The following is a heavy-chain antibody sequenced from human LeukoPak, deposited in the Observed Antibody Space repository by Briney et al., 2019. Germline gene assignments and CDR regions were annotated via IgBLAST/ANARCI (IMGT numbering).Heavy chain of an antibody. CDR2: INPAGTET. CDR3: ARFGYVAAVDL. D-gene: IGHD2-15*01. V-gene: IGHV3-7*01. J-gene: IGHJ4*02. Sequence: GGSLRLSCAASGFSLSAYWMTWVRQAPGTGLEWVANINPAGTETYYVDPVKGRFTISRDNAKNLLYLQMNSLRAEDTAVYYCARFGYVAAVDLWGQGTLVTVSS. CDR1: GFSLSAYW.